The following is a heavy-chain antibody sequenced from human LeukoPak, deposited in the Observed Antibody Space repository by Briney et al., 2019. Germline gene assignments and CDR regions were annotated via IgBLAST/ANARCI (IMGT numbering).Heavy chain of an antibody. J-gene: IGHJ5*02. CDR3: ARENQYYYGSGSSNWFDP. V-gene: IGHV4-59*01. CDR2: IAYNGIP. CDR1: GGSINSDY. D-gene: IGHD3-10*01. Sequence: SETLSLTCTVSGGSINSDYWTWIRQSPGKGLEWIGYIAYNGIPNYNPSLKSRVTISVDTSKNQFSLKLSSVTAADTAVYYCARENQYYYGSGSSNWFDPWGQGTLVTASS.